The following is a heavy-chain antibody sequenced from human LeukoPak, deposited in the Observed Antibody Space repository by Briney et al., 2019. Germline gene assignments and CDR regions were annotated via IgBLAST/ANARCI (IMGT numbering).Heavy chain of an antibody. D-gene: IGHD5-12*01. J-gene: IGHJ6*03. CDR2: IYHSGST. CDR1: GYSISSGYY. CDR3: ARLGYSGYAYYMDV. V-gene: IGHV4-38-2*01. Sequence: TASETLSLTCAVSGYSISSGYYWGWIRQPPGKGLEWIGSIYHSGSTYYNPSLKSRVTISVDTSKNQFSLKLSSVTAADTAVYYCARLGYSGYAYYMDVWGKGITVTVSS.